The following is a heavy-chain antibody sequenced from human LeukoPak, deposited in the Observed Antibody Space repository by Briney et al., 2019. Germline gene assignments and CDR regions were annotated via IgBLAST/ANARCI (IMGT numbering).Heavy chain of an antibody. J-gene: IGHJ2*01. D-gene: IGHD1/OR15-1a*01. CDR2: INHSGST. Sequence: SETLSLTCAVYGGSFSGYYWSWIRQPPGKGLEWIGEINHSGSTNYNPSLKSRVTISVDTSKNQFSLKLSSVTAADTAVYYCARNTNSWAYFDLWGRGTLVTVSS. CDR3: ARNTNSWAYFDL. V-gene: IGHV4-34*01. CDR1: GGSFSGYY.